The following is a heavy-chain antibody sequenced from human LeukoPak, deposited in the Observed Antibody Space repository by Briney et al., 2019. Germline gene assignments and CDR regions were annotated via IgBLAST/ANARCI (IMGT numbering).Heavy chain of an antibody. D-gene: IGHD3-9*01. V-gene: IGHV1-69*05. J-gene: IGHJ6*03. CDR3: ASVELRYFDWTPCYMDV. CDR2: IIPIFGTA. CDR1: GGTFSSYA. Sequence: GASVKVSCKASGGTFSSYAISWVRQAPGQGLEWMGGIIPIFGTANYAQKLQGRVTITTDESTSTAYMELSSLRSEDTAVYYCASVELRYFDWTPCYMDVWGKGTTVTVSS.